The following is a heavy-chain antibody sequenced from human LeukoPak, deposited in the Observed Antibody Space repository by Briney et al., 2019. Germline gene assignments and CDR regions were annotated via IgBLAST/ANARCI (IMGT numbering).Heavy chain of an antibody. D-gene: IGHD1-26*01. CDR2: IYSGGST. CDR3: ATQQVGGRDY. J-gene: IGHJ4*02. V-gene: IGHV3-66*01. CDR1: GFTFSNAW. Sequence: PGGSLRLSCAASGFTFSNAWMSWVRQAPGKGLEWVSVIYSGGSTYYADSVKGRFTISRDNAKNSLYLQMNSLRAEDTAVYYCATQQVGGRDYWGQGTLVTVSS.